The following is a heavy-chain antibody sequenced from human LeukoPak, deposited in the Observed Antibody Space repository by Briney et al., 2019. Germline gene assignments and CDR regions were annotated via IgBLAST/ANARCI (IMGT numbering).Heavy chain of an antibody. CDR1: GFTFGRHW. V-gene: IGHV3-7*03. D-gene: IGHD2/OR15-2a*01. CDR3: ARGFYAFDI. CDR2: MNQGGSET. J-gene: IGHJ3*02. Sequence: GGSLRLSCAASGFTFGRHWMSWVRQAPGKGLEWVAHMNQGGSETTNVDSVKGRFTISRDNAKNSLYLQMNSLRAEDTAVYYCARGFYAFDIWGQGTMVTVSS.